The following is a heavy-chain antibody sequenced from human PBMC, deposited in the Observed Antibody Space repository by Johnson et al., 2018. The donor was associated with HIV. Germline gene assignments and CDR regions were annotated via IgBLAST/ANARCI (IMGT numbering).Heavy chain of an antibody. CDR1: GFTFSSYA. V-gene: IGHV3-30-3*01. J-gene: IGHJ3*02. CDR2: ISYDGSNK. Sequence: QVQLVESGGGVVQPGRSLRLSCAASGFTFSSYAMHWVRQAPGKGLEWVAVISYDGSNKYYADSVKGRFTISRDNSKNTLYVQMNSLRVEDTAVYYCAKDESPSGAFDIWGQGTMVIVSS. CDR3: AKDESPSGAFDI. D-gene: IGHD3-10*01.